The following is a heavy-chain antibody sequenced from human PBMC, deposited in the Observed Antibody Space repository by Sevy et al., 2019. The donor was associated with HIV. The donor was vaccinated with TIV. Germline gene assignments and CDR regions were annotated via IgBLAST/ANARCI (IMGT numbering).Heavy chain of an antibody. Sequence: SETLSLTCTVSGDSINTYYWSWIRQPPGKGLEWNGYVSHSGNTNYNPSLKSSVSMSVDTSTNQFSLKVKSVTAADTAVYYCARLRWDLVVVPGATPGCYFDSWGQGTLVTVSS. D-gene: IGHD2-2*02. CDR2: VSHSGNT. CDR1: GDSINTYY. V-gene: IGHV4-59*08. CDR3: ARLRWDLVVVPGATPGCYFDS. J-gene: IGHJ4*02.